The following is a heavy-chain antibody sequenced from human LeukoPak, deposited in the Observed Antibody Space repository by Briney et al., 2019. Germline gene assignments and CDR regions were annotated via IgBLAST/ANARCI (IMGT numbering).Heavy chain of an antibody. CDR3: AKDVTYDSSGYFRVNYYYGMDV. CDR2: ISYDGSNK. CDR1: GFTFSSYG. D-gene: IGHD3-22*01. J-gene: IGHJ6*02. Sequence: GGSLRLSCAASGFTFSSYGMHWVRQAPGKGLEWVAVISYDGSNKYYADSVKGRFTISRDNSKNTLYLQMNSLRAEDTAVYYCAKDVTYDSSGYFRVNYYYGMDVWGQGTTVTVSS. V-gene: IGHV3-30*18.